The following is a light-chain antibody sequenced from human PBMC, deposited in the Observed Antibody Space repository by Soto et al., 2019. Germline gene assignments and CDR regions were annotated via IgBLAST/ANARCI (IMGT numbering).Light chain of an antibody. Sequence: EIVMTQSPATLSVSPGDGATLSCRASQSVDSNLAWYQQKPGQTPRLLMYGASTRPTGIPARFSGSGSGTEFTLTLISLQSEDSAVYYCQQYNDWPLTFGGGTKVEIK. J-gene: IGKJ4*01. V-gene: IGKV3D-15*01. CDR1: QSVDSN. CDR3: QQYNDWPLT. CDR2: GAS.